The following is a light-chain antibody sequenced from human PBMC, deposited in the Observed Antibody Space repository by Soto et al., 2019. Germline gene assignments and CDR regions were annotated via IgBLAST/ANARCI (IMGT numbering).Light chain of an antibody. J-gene: IGKJ2*01. CDR2: GAS. V-gene: IGKV3-20*01. CDR3: QQYGASPPYT. Sequence: EIVLTQSPGTLSLSPGERATLSCRASQSVSSNYLAWYQQKPGQAPRLLIYGASSRATGIPDRFSGSGSGTDFTLTINRLEAEDSAVYYCQQYGASPPYTFGQGTKVDIK. CDR1: QSVSSNY.